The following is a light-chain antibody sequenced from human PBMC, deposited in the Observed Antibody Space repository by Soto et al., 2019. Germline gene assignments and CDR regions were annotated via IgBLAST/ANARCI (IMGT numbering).Light chain of an antibody. CDR2: DVS. V-gene: IGLV2-23*02. CDR1: SSDVGSYNL. CDR3: CSYAGSSTLV. Sequence: LTQPASVSGSPGQSITISCTGTSSDVGSYNLVSWYQQHPGKAPKLMIYDVSKRPSGVSNRFSGPKSGNTASLTISGLQAEDEADYYCCSYAGSSTLVFGAGTKVT. J-gene: IGLJ1*01.